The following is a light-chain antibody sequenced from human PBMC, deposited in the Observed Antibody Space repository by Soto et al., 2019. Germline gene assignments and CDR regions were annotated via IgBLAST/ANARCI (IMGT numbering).Light chain of an antibody. V-gene: IGKV3-15*01. Sequence: EVVMTQSPATLSVSPGERATLSCRASQNVNANLAWYQQKPGQAPRLLIHGASTRATGIPARFSGSGFGTEFILTISDPQTEDFAVYYCQQYNTWLWTYGQGTK. CDR3: QQYNTWLWT. CDR2: GAS. CDR1: QNVNAN. J-gene: IGKJ1*01.